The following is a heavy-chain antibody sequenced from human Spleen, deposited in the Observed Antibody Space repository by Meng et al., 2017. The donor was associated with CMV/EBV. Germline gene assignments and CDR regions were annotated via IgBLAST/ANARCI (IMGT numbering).Heavy chain of an antibody. CDR1: GFTFSNYQ. J-gene: IGHJ4*02. D-gene: IGHD3-16*01. CDR3: ARDGPGGYYFDY. V-gene: IGHV3-74*01. Sequence: GGSLRLSCAVYGFTFSNYQMHWVRQAPGKGLVWVADVNSDETRTNYADSVQGRFTISRDYAKNSLYLQMNSLRAEDTAVYYCARDGPGGYYFDYWGQGTLVTVSS. CDR2: VNSDETRT.